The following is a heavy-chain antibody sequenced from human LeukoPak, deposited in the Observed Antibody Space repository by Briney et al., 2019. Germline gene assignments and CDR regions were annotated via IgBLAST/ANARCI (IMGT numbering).Heavy chain of an antibody. V-gene: IGHV3-48*02. J-gene: IGHJ3*02. CDR3: ARDRSGGTHAFDI. D-gene: IGHD2-15*01. CDR2: ISSSSSTI. CDR1: GFTFSSYS. Sequence: QSGGSLRLSCAASGFTFSSYSMNWVRQAPGKGLEWVSYISSSSSTIYYADSVKGRFTISRDNAKNPLYLQMNSLRDEDTAVYYCARDRSGGTHAFDIWGQGTMVTVSS.